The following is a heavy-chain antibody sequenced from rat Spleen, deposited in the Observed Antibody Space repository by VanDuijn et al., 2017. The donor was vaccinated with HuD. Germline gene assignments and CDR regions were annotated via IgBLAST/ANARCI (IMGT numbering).Heavy chain of an antibody. D-gene: IGHD5-1*01. J-gene: IGHJ2*01. CDR2: MWTHGDT. CDR3: ARDVPGSSLDY. Sequence: QVQLMESGPGLVQPSETLSLTCTVSGFSLTSYNVHWVRQPPGKGLEWMGVMWTHGDTSYNSALKSRLSISRDTSKSQVFLQMSSPQTEDTATYYCARDVPGSSLDYWGQGVMVTVSS. CDR1: GFSLTSYN. V-gene: IGHV2-32*01.